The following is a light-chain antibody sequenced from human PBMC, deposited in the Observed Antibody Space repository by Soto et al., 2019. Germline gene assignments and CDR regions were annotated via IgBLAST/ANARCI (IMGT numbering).Light chain of an antibody. CDR3: QQYYTHSPLT. J-gene: IGKJ4*01. V-gene: IGKV1-5*03. CDR1: HSISSW. Sequence: DIPMTQSPSTLSASVGDRVTITCRASHSISSWLAWYQQKPGKAPKLLIYQASSLENGVPSRFSGSGSGTEFTLTISSLQPDDFATYYCQQYYTHSPLTFGGGTKVEIK. CDR2: QAS.